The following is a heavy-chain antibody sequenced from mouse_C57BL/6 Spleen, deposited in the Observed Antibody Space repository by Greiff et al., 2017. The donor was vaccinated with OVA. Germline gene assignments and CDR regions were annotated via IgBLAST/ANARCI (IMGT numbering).Heavy chain of an antibody. D-gene: IGHD1-1*01. CDR3: ARWGIIGSSHYYAMDY. J-gene: IGHJ4*01. CDR1: GYTFTSYW. CDR2: IYPGSGST. Sequence: QVQLQQPGAELVKPGASVKMSCKASGYTFTSYWITWVKQRPGQGLEWIGDIYPGSGSTNYNEKFKSKATLTVDTSSSTAYMQLSSLTSEDSAVYYCARWGIIGSSHYYAMDYWGQGTSVTVSS. V-gene: IGHV1-55*01.